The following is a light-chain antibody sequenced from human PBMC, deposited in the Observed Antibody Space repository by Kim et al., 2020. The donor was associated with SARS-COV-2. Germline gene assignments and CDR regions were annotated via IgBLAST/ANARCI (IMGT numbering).Light chain of an antibody. J-gene: IGKJ4*01. V-gene: IGKV4-1*01. CDR2: WAS. CDR3: KQYYSGPIT. Sequence: DIVMTQSPDSLAVSLGERATINCKSSQNVLYSSNNKNYLAWYQQKPGQPPKMLIYWASARRPGVPDRFSGSGSGTDFTLTINSLQAEDVAVYYCKQYYSGPITFGGGTKVDIK. CDR1: QNVLYSSNNKNY.